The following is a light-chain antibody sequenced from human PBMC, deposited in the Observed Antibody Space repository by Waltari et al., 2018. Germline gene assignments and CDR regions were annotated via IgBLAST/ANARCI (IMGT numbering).Light chain of an antibody. CDR2: NTN. CDR3: VLYLGSDTWV. J-gene: IGLJ3*02. Sequence: SGSVSTNYYPSWYQQTPGQAPRAPIYNTNSRPSGVPDRFSGSILGNKAALTITGAQADDESDYYCVLYLGSDTWVFGGGTKLTVL. V-gene: IGLV8-61*01. CDR1: SGSVSTNYY.